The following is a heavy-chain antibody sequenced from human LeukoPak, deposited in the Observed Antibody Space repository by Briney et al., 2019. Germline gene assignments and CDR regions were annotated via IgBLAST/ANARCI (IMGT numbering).Heavy chain of an antibody. V-gene: IGHV4-4*07. J-gene: IGHJ5*02. D-gene: IGHD2-2*01. CDR3: ARAGVDCSTTTCEGPNWFDP. CDR2: IYPSGTT. CDR1: GGSISSYY. Sequence: PSETLSLTCTVSGGSISSYYWSWIRQPAGKGLEWIGRIYPSGTTNYNPSLKSRVTMSVDTSKNQFSLKLSSVTAADTAVYHCARAGVDCSTTTCEGPNWFDPWGQGTLVTVSS.